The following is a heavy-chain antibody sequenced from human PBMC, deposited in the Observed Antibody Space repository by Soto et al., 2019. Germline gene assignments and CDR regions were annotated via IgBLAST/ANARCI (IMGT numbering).Heavy chain of an antibody. CDR1: GFSLSTSGVG. V-gene: IGHV2-5*02. CDR3: VHKGGGDRILDY. J-gene: IGHJ4*02. CDR2: IYWDDDK. Sequence: QITLKESGPTLVKPTQTLTLTCTFSGFSLSTSGVGVGWIRQPPGKALEWLALIYWDDDKRYSPSLKSRLTNTKDTSKNQVVLKMTNMDPVETAKYYCVHKGGGDRILDYWGQGTLVIVSS. D-gene: IGHD3-16*01.